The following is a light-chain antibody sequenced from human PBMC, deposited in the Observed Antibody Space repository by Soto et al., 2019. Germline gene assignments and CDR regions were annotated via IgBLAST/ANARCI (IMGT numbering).Light chain of an antibody. V-gene: IGKV3-11*01. CDR2: DAS. Sequence: EIMLTQSPATLSLSPGERATLSCRASQSIRTSLAWYQQQPGQAPRLLIYDASNRATGIPARFSGSGSGTAFSLTISSLEPEDFAVYYCQHRSNWPRFTFGPGTKVDIK. J-gene: IGKJ3*01. CDR3: QHRSNWPRFT. CDR1: QSIRTS.